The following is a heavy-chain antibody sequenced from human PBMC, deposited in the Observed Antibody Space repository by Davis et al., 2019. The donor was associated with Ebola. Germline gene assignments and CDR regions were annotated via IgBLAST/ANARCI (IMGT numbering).Heavy chain of an antibody. J-gene: IGHJ4*02. CDR2: INSGSTNI. CDR3: ARDPTIASRPVFDF. Sequence: PGGSLRLSCTASGFAFSAYSMNWVRQAPGKGPEWVSYINSGSTNIYYADSVKGRFTISRDNARNSLSLQMNSLRDEDTAVYYCARDPTIASRPVFDFWAQGTLVTVSS. CDR1: GFAFSAYS. V-gene: IGHV3-48*02. D-gene: IGHD6-6*01.